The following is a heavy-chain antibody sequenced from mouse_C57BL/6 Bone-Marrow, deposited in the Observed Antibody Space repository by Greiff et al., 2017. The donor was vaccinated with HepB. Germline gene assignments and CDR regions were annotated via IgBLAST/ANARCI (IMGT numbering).Heavy chain of an antibody. V-gene: IGHV1-52*01. CDR1: GYTFTSYW. CDR3: ARVAPLLRFDWYFDV. D-gene: IGHD1-1*01. CDR2: IDPSDSET. Sequence: QVHVKQSGAELVRPGASVKLSCKASGYTFTSYWMHWVKQRPIQGLEWIGNIDPSDSETHYNQKFKDKATLTVDKSSSTAYMQLSSLTSEDSAVYYCARVAPLLRFDWYFDVWGTGTTVTVSS. J-gene: IGHJ1*03.